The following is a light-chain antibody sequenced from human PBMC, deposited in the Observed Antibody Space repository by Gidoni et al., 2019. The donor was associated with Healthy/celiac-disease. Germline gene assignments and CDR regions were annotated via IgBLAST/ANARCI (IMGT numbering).Light chain of an antibody. Sequence: AIRMTQSPSSFSASTGDRVTITCRASQGISSYLAWYQQKPGKAPKLLIYAASTLQSGVPSRFSGSGSGTDCTLTISCLQSEDFATYYCQQYYSYPPLTFXGXTKVEIK. J-gene: IGKJ4*01. CDR1: QGISSY. CDR2: AAS. V-gene: IGKV1-8*01. CDR3: QQYYSYPPLT.